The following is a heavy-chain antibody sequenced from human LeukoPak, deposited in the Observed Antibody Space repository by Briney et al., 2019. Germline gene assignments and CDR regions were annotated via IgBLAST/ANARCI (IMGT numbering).Heavy chain of an antibody. D-gene: IGHD1-1*01. Sequence: EGSLRLSCAASGFTFSSYGMHWVRQAPGKGLEWVSSISTSGANTYYTTSVEGRFTISRDISKNTLYLRMNSLRADDAALYCCAKWPLDNCRGGFDFWGRGTLVTVSS. J-gene: IGHJ4*02. CDR2: ISTSGANT. CDR1: GFTFSSYG. CDR3: AKWPLDNCRGGFDF. V-gene: IGHV3-23*01.